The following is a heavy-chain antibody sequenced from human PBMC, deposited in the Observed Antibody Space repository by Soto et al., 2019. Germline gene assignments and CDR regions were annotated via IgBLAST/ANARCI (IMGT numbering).Heavy chain of an antibody. CDR1: GGSISSSSYS. CDR2: IYYSGST. D-gene: IGHD5-18*01. J-gene: IGHJ6*02. Sequence: PSETLSLTCTVSGGSISSSSYSWGWIRQPPGKGLEWIGSIYYSGSTYYNPSLKSRVTISVDTSKNQVSLKLSSVTAADTAVYYCARRSVSYGAGYYYGMGVRGQGTTVTVSS. V-gene: IGHV4-39*01. CDR3: ARRSVSYGAGYYYGMGV.